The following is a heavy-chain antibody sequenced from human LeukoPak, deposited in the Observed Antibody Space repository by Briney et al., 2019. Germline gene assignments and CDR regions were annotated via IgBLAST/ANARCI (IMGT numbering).Heavy chain of an antibody. V-gene: IGHV1-24*01. CDR3: ATRYGVAAADFDY. J-gene: IGHJ4*02. CDR1: GYTLTELS. Sequence: ASVKVSCKVSGYTLTELSMHWVRQAPGKGLEWMGGFDPEDGETIYAQKFQGRVTMTEDASTDAAYMELSSLRSEDTAVYYCATRYGVAAADFDYWGQGTLVTVSS. D-gene: IGHD6-13*01. CDR2: FDPEDGET.